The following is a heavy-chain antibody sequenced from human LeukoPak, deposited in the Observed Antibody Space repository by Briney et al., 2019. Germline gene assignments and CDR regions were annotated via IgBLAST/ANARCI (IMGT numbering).Heavy chain of an antibody. CDR2: INWNGGST. Sequence: GGSLRLSCAASGFTFDDYGMSWVRQAPGKGLEWVSGINWNGGSTGYADSVKGRFTISRDNAKNSLYLQMNSLRAEDTAVYYCARSYSSGWYLLVDYFDYWGQGTLVTVSS. J-gene: IGHJ4*02. V-gene: IGHV3-20*04. CDR3: ARSYSSGWYLLVDYFDY. CDR1: GFTFDDYG. D-gene: IGHD6-19*01.